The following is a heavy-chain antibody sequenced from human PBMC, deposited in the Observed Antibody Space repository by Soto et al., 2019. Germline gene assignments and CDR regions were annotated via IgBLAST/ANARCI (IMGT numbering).Heavy chain of an antibody. J-gene: IGHJ5*02. D-gene: IGHD2-21*01. V-gene: IGHV4-31*03. Sequence: SETLSLTCSVSGESINNGAYYWNWIRQYPDKRLEWIGYIYFSGSTFYAPSLRGRVTISADTSNNQFSLNLNSVTVADTAIYYCARDRPIRDSGRPLFAPWGPGIQVIVSS. CDR2: IYFSGST. CDR3: ARDRPIRDSGRPLFAP. CDR1: GESINNGAYY.